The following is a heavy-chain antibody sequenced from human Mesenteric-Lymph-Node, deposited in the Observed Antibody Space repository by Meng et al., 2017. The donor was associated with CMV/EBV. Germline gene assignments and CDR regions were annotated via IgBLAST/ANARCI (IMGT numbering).Heavy chain of an antibody. CDR3: GRGVGSIDPRFDP. CDR2: MNPNNGDT. Sequence: ASVKVSCKASGYTFTSYDINWVRQATGQGLEWMGWMNPNNGDTSYAQKFQGRVTMTRDKSITTAYMDLNRLTSDDTAFYYCGRGVGSIDPRFDPWGQGTLVTVSS. J-gene: IGHJ5*02. D-gene: IGHD1-26*01. V-gene: IGHV1-8*02. CDR1: GYTFTSYD.